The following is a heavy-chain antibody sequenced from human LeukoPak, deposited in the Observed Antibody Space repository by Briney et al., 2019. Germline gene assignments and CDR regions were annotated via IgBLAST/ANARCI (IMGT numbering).Heavy chain of an antibody. J-gene: IGHJ3*02. CDR2: IYYSGST. D-gene: IGHD3-22*01. CDR1: VGSISSYY. CDR3: ARAYDTSGYFFAFDI. V-gene: IGHV4-59*01. Sequence: SETLSLTCTVSVGSISSYYWSWIRQPPGKGLEWSGYIYYSGSTNYNPSLKSRVTISVDTSKNQFSLKLSSVTAADTAVYYCARAYDTSGYFFAFDIWGQGTMVTVSS.